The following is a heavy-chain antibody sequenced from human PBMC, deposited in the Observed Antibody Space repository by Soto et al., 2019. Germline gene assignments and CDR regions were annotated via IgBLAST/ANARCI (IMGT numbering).Heavy chain of an antibody. V-gene: IGHV1-8*01. D-gene: IGHD6-13*01. CDR3: VRVRSSSWNEDAFDI. CDR1: GYTFTSYD. Sequence: QVRLVQSGAEVKKPGASVKVSCKASGYTFTSYDINWVRQATGQGLEWMGWMNPNSGNTGYVQKFQGRVTMTRNTSISTAYMELSSLRSESTAVYYCVRVRSSSWNEDAFDIWGQGTMVTVSS. CDR2: MNPNSGNT. J-gene: IGHJ3*02.